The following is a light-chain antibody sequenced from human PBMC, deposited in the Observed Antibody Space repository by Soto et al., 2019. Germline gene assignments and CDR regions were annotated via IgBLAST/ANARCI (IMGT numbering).Light chain of an antibody. CDR3: SSYTCSSTSHV. CDR1: RSDIGSYNY. V-gene: IGLV2-14*01. Sequence: SALTQPASVSGSPGQSITISCSGTRSDIGSYNYVAWYQQFPGKTPKMLIYGVSNRPSGVSSRFSGSKSGNTASLTISGLQAEDAADYYCSSYTCSSTSHVFGSGTKLTVL. J-gene: IGLJ1*01. CDR2: GVS.